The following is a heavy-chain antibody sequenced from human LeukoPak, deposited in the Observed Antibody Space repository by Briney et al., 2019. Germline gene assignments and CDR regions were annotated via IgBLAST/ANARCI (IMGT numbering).Heavy chain of an antibody. CDR3: ATVRESGHRVYDFDY. V-gene: IGHV1-2*02. CDR1: GYTFINNW. J-gene: IGHJ4*02. CDR2: INPNSGGT. D-gene: IGHD2-15*01. Sequence: ASVKVSCKASGYTFINNWMHWVRQAPGQGLEWMGWINPNSGGTNYAQKFQGRVTMTRDTSISTAYMELSRLRSDDTAIYYCATVRESGHRVYDFDYWGQGTLVTVSS.